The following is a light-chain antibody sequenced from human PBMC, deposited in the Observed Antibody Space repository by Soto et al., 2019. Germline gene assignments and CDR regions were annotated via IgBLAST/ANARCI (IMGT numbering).Light chain of an antibody. Sequence: QSVLTQPPSASGSPGQSVTISCTGTSSDVGAYNYVSWYQQLPGKAPKLMIYEVNKRPSGVPDRFSGSKSGNTASLTVSGLQAEDEADYFCSAYVGNNNLVFGGGIKLTVL. CDR2: EVN. CDR1: SSDVGAYNY. J-gene: IGLJ2*01. V-gene: IGLV2-8*01. CDR3: SAYVGNNNLV.